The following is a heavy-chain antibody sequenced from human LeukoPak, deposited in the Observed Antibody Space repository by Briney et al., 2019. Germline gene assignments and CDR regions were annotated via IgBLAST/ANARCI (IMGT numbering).Heavy chain of an antibody. D-gene: IGHD2-15*01. Sequence: GGSLRLSCADSGFTFSSYSMNWVRQAQGKGLEWVSYISSSGSYIYYADSVKGRFTISRDNAKNSLYLQMNSLRAEDTAVYYCARDCSGGSCFSDYWGQGTLVTVSS. CDR3: ARDCSGGSCFSDY. CDR1: GFTFSSYS. CDR2: ISSSGSYI. J-gene: IGHJ4*02. V-gene: IGHV3-21*01.